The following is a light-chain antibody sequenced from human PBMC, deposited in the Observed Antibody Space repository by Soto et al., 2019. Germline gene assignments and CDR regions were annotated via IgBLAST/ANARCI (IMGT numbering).Light chain of an antibody. V-gene: IGLV1-40*01. CDR1: SSNIGAGYD. CDR2: GNG. J-gene: IGLJ1*01. CDR3: QSYDSSLSGSEV. Sequence: QSVLTQPPSVSGAPGQRVTICCTGSSSNIGAGYDVHWYQQLPGTAPKLLIYGNGNRPSGVPDRFSGSKSGTSASLAITGLQAEDEADYYCQSYDSSLSGSEVFXTGTKVTVL.